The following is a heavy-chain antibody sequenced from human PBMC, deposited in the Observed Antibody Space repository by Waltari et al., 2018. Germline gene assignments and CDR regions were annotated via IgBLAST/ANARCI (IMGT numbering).Heavy chain of an antibody. J-gene: IGHJ4*02. D-gene: IGHD1-1*01. CDR1: GFTFSSYG. CDR2: IRYDGSNK. CDR3: AKDPGNWNIDY. Sequence: QVQLVESGGGVVQPGGSLRLSCAASGFTFSSYGMHWVRQAPGKGLEWVAFIRYDGSNKYYADSVKGRFTISRDNSKNTLYLQMNSLRAEDTAVYYCAKDPGNWNIDYWGQGTLVTVSS. V-gene: IGHV3-30*02.